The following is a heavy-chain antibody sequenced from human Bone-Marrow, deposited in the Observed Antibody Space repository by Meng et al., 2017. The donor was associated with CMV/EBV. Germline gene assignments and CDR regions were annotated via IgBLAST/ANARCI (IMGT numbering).Heavy chain of an antibody. CDR3: ASMWEGGY. CDR1: GFSFNNYW. D-gene: IGHD1-26*01. Sequence: GESLKISCTVSGFSFNNYWMSWVRQAPGKGLEWVADIEGDGNTKYYADSVKGRFTISRDNAKRSLYLQLNALRVEDTAMYYCASMWEGGYWGQGTRVTVYS. V-gene: IGHV3-7*01. J-gene: IGHJ4*02. CDR2: IEGDGNTK.